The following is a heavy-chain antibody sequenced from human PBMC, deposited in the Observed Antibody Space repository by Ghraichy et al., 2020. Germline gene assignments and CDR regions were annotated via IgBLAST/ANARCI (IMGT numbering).Heavy chain of an antibody. Sequence: LSLTCAASGFTFSSYAMSWVRQAPGKGLEWVSAISGSGGSTYYADSVKGRFTISRDNSKNTLYLQMNSLRAEDTAVYYCAKDEARGLYYYDSSGYPYWYFDLWGRGTLVTVSS. J-gene: IGHJ2*01. CDR3: AKDEARGLYYYDSSGYPYWYFDL. V-gene: IGHV3-23*01. CDR2: ISGSGGST. CDR1: GFTFSSYA. D-gene: IGHD3-22*01.